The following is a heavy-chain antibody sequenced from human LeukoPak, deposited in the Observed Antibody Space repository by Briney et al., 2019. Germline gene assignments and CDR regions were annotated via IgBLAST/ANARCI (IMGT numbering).Heavy chain of an antibody. Sequence: GGSLRLSCAASGFTFSDYYMSWIRQAPGKGLEWVSYISSSGSTIYYADSVKGRFTISRDNAKNSLYLQMNSLRAEDTAVYYCARVSAFMVRGVIILDYWGQGTLVTVSS. CDR1: GFTFSDYY. V-gene: IGHV3-11*04. CDR3: ARVSAFMVRGVIILDY. CDR2: ISSSGSTI. J-gene: IGHJ4*02. D-gene: IGHD3-10*01.